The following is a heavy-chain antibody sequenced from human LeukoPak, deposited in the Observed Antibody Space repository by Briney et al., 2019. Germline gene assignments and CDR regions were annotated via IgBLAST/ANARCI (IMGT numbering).Heavy chain of an antibody. CDR3: ARDLEAAGLDY. CDR1: GFTFSSYL. J-gene: IGHJ4*02. CDR2: INSDGSST. D-gene: IGHD6-13*01. V-gene: IGHV3-74*01. Sequence: GGSLRLSCAASGFTFSSYLMHWVRQAPGKGLVWVSRINSDGSSTSCADSVKGRFTISRDNAKNTLYLQMNSLRAEDTAVYYCARDLEAAGLDYWGQGTLVTVSS.